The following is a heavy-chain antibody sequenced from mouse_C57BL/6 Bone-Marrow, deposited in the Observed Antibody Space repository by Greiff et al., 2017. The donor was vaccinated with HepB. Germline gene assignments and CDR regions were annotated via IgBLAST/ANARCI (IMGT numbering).Heavy chain of an antibody. V-gene: IGHV3-6*01. CDR3: ARHPAGTYYAMDY. Sequence: EVQLQESGPGLVKPSQSLSLTCSVTGYSITSGYYWNWIRQFPGNKLEWMGYISYDGSNNYNPSLKNRISITRDTSKNQFFLKLNSVTTEDTATYHCARHPAGTYYAMDYWGQGTSVTVSS. CDR1: GYSITSGYY. CDR2: ISYDGSN. D-gene: IGHD4-1*01. J-gene: IGHJ4*01.